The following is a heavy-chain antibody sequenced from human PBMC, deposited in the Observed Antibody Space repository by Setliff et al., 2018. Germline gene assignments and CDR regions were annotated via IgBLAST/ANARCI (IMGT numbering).Heavy chain of an antibody. D-gene: IGHD3-10*01. Sequence: SGGSLRLSLQETFTEAWMNWVRQAPGKGLEWVARVRSNSVGGTTEYGAPVKGRFTISRDDSKDTVYLQMNDLKTEDTGVYYCTGRTYGHQLGDYWGQGTLVTVSS. J-gene: IGHJ4*02. V-gene: IGHV3-15*01. CDR2: VRSNSVGGTT. CDR1: FTEAW. CDR3: TGRTYGHQLGDY.